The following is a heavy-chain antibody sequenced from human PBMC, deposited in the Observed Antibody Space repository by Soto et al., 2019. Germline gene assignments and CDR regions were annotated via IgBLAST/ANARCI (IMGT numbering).Heavy chain of an antibody. V-gene: IGHV2-5*02. CDR3: AHSGGGSWYGYYYYYGMDV. CDR1: GFSLSNSGVG. CDR2: IYWDDDK. D-gene: IGHD6-13*01. Sequence: QITLKESGPTLVKPTQTLTLTCTFSGFSLSNSGVGVGWIRQPPGKALEWLALIYWDDDKRYSPSLKSRLTITKDTSKNQVVLTMTNMDPVDTATYYCAHSGGGSWYGYYYYYGMDVWGQGTTVTVSS. J-gene: IGHJ6*02.